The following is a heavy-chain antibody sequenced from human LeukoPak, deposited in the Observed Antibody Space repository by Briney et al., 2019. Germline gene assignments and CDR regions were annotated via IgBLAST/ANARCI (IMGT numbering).Heavy chain of an antibody. CDR3: ARDRRGSYPSYYYYMDV. J-gene: IGHJ6*03. CDR1: GGSISSYY. V-gene: IGHV4-4*07. CDR2: IYTSGST. Sequence: PSETLSLTCTVSGGSISSYYWSWIRQPAGKGLEWIGRIYTSGSTNYNPSLKSRVTMSVDTSKNQFSLKLSSVTAADTAVYYCARDRRGSYPSYYYYMDVWGKGTTVTVSS. D-gene: IGHD1-26*01.